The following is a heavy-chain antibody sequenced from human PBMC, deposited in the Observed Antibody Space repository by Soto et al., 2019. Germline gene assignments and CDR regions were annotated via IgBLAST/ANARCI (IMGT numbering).Heavy chain of an antibody. CDR1: GCTFSSYA. Sequence: SVKVSCKASGCTFSSYAISWVRQAPGQGLEWMGGIIPIFGTANYAQKFQGRVTITADESTSTAYMELSSLRSEDTAVYYCALSLQEYYYYYYMDVWGKGTTVTVSS. J-gene: IGHJ6*03. V-gene: IGHV1-69*13. CDR2: IIPIFGTA. CDR3: ALSLQEYYYYYYMDV.